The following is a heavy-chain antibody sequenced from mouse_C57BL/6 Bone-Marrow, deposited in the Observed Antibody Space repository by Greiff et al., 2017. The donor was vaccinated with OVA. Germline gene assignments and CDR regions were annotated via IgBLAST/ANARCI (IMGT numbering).Heavy chain of an antibody. CDR3: ARDYYGSSYTSVFAY. J-gene: IGHJ3*01. Sequence: VQGVESGPGLVAPSQSLSITCTVSGFSLTSYGVHWVRQPPGKGLEWLVVIWSDGSTTYNSALKSRLSISKDNSKSQVFLKMNSLQTDDTAMYYCARDYYGSSYTSVFAYWGQGTLVTVSA. V-gene: IGHV2-6*03. D-gene: IGHD1-1*01. CDR2: IWSDGST. CDR1: GFSLTSYG.